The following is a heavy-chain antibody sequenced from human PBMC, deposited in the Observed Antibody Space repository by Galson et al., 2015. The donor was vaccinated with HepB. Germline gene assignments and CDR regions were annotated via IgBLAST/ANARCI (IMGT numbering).Heavy chain of an antibody. CDR3: AKGIYYYLERASAMDY. D-gene: IGHD3-10*01. CDR2: ISGSGGST. J-gene: IGHJ4*02. CDR1: GFTFSSYA. V-gene: IGHV3-23*01. Sequence: SLRLSCAASGFTFSSYAMSWVRQAPGKGLEWVSAISGSGGSTYYADSVKGRFTISRDNSKNTLYLQMNSLRAEDTAVYYCAKGIYYYLERASAMDYWGQGTLVTVSS.